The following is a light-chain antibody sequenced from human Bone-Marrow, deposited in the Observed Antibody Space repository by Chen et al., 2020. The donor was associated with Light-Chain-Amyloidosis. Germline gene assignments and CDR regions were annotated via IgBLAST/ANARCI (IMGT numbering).Light chain of an antibody. CDR2: LGS. CDR1: QCLLHSNGYNH. CDR3: KRALQTADT. Sequence: DIVMIQSPLSLSVTPGEAASISCRSSQCLLHSNGYNHLDWYLQKPGQSHQLLIYLGSNRASGVPERIRGSGAGTDFTLSISRVEAEDVGDYYCKRALQTADTYGQGTKLEIK. V-gene: IGKV2-28*01. J-gene: IGKJ2*01.